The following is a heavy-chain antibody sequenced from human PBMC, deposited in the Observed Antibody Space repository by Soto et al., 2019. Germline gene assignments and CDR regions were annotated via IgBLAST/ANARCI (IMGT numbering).Heavy chain of an antibody. Sequence: SVKVSCKAPRDTFSNYAVSWVRQAPGKGLEWMGGIIPLLCTPSYARKFEDRVTIIADESTSTAYMDLAGLRSDDTAVDYCAKGHNYGRFDSWGQGTLVTVSS. CDR1: RDTFSNYA. CDR2: IIPLLCTP. CDR3: AKGHNYGRFDS. D-gene: IGHD3-16*01. J-gene: IGHJ4*02. V-gene: IGHV1-69*13.